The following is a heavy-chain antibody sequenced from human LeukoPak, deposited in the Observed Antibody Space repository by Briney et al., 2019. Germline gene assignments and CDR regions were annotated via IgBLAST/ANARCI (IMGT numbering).Heavy chain of an antibody. CDR1: GGSFSGYY. CDR2: INHSGST. V-gene: IGHV4-34*01. D-gene: IGHD5-18*01. Sequence: SETLSLTCAVYGGSFSGYYWSWIRQPPGKGLEWIGEINHSGSTNYNPSLKSRVTISVDTSKNQFSLKLSSVTAADTAVYYCARGLQLWLPSYWFDPWGQGTLVTVSS. CDR3: ARGLQLWLPSYWFDP. J-gene: IGHJ5*02.